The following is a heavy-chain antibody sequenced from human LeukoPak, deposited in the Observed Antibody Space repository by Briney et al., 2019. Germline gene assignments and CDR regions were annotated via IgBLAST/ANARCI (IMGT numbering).Heavy chain of an antibody. J-gene: IGHJ4*02. CDR3: ARHPYSDSYHFDY. D-gene: IGHD1-26*01. Sequence: ASVTDTCMASGYIYTCYYFHWVRQAPGQGLERMGWINPNSGGTNSAQKFQGRVTMTRDTSISTSYMELSRLTSDDTAVYYCARHPYSDSYHFDYCGQVILVTVSS. CDR1: GYIYTCYY. CDR2: INPNSGGT. V-gene: IGHV1-2*02.